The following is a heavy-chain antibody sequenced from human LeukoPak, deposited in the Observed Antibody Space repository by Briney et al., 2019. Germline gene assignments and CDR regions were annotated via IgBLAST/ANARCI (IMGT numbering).Heavy chain of an antibody. V-gene: IGHV3-23*01. D-gene: IGHD6-19*01. J-gene: IGHJ4*02. CDR1: GFTFSSYG. CDR2: ISGGGGST. Sequence: PGGSLRLSCAASGFTFSSYGMHWVRQAPGKGLEWVSAISGGGGSTYYADSVKGRFTISRDNSKNTVYLHMNSLRAEDTAIYYCAKDSGSSGWSGGFGYWGQGTLVTVSS. CDR3: AKDSGSSGWSGGFGY.